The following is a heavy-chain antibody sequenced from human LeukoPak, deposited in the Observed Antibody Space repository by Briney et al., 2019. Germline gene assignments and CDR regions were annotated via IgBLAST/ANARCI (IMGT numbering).Heavy chain of an antibody. D-gene: IGHD6-6*01. CDR2: IYTSGST. CDR1: GGSISSYY. Sequence: PSETLSLTCTVSGGSISSYYWSWIRQPAGKGLEWIGRIYTSGSTNYNPSLKSRVTISVDTSKNQFSLKLSSVTAADTAVYYCAREFLGIAARSYAFDIWGQGTMVTVSS. CDR3: AREFLGIAARSYAFDI. V-gene: IGHV4-4*07. J-gene: IGHJ3*02.